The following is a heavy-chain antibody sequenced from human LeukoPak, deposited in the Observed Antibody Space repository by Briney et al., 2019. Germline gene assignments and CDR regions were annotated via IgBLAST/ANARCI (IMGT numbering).Heavy chain of an antibody. CDR1: GYSISSGYY. V-gene: IGHV4-38-2*01. CDR2: IYHSGST. Sequence: SETLSLTCAVSGYSISSGYYWGWIRQPPGKGLEWIGSIYHSGSTYYNPSLKSRVTISVDTSKNQFSLKLSSVTAADTAVYYCARGRVGFGELLSWFDPWGQGTLVTVSS. D-gene: IGHD3-10*01. CDR3: ARGRVGFGELLSWFDP. J-gene: IGHJ5*02.